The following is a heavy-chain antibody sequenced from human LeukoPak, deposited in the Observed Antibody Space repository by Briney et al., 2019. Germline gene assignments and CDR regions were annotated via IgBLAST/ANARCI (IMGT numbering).Heavy chain of an antibody. D-gene: IGHD3-22*01. V-gene: IGHV4-39*01. CDR3: ARHDSGYFDY. CDR1: GGSISSSSYY. Sequence: PSETLSLTCTVSGGSISSSSYYWGWIRQPPGKGLEWIGSIYYSGSTYYNPSLKSRVTISVDTSKNQFSLKLSSVTAADTAVYYCARHDSGYFDYWGQGTLVTVSS. CDR2: IYYSGST. J-gene: IGHJ4*02.